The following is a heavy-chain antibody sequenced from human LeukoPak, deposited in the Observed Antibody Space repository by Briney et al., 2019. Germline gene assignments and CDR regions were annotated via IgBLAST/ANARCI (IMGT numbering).Heavy chain of an antibody. Sequence: GGSLRLSCAASGFTFSSYGMHWVRQAPGKGLEWVAVISYDGSNQLYADSVRGRFTISRDNSKNTLQLQLNSLRVEDTAVYYCARIDILTGYAAVGDCWGQGALVTVSS. CDR2: ISYDGSNQ. CDR3: ARIDILTGYAAVGDC. CDR1: GFTFSSYG. J-gene: IGHJ4*02. V-gene: IGHV3-30*19. D-gene: IGHD3-9*01.